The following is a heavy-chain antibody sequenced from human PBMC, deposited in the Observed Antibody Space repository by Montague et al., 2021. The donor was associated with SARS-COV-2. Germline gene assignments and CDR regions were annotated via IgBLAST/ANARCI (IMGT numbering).Heavy chain of an antibody. CDR3: ARLGDGVVPSPILGVGPYYSYYYMDV. D-gene: IGHD3-10*01. V-gene: IGHV4-34*01. CDR2: IHHGGST. Sequence: SETLSLTCPVHGGSFSTYSWNWIRQPPGKGLEWIGEIHHGGSTNXNPSLKSRVTISADTSKNQFSLKLTSVAAADTAVYYCARLGDGVVPSPILGVGPYYSYYYMDVWGKGTTVTVSS. J-gene: IGHJ6*03. CDR1: GGSFSTYS.